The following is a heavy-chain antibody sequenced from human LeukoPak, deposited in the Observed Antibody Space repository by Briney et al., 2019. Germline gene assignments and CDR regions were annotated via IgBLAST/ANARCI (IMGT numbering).Heavy chain of an antibody. CDR1: GFTFSSYA. D-gene: IGHD2-2*02. CDR2: ISYDGSNK. V-gene: IGHV3-30-3*01. Sequence: GRSLRLSCAASGFTFSSYAMHWVRQAPGKGLEWVAVISYDGSNKYYADSVKGRFTISRDNSKNTLYLQMNSLRAEDTAVYYCARDRGCSSTSCYRRNWFDPWGQGTLVTVSS. J-gene: IGHJ5*02. CDR3: ARDRGCSSTSCYRRNWFDP.